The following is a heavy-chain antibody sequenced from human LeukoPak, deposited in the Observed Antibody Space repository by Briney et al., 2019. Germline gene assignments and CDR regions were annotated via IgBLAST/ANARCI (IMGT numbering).Heavy chain of an antibody. D-gene: IGHD1-26*01. CDR2: INPTNGGT. Sequence: SVKVSCKASGYTFTDYYLHWVRQAPGQGLEWMEWINPTNGGTYYAQKFQGRVTMTRDTSITTVYMEMSRLRSDDTAVYYCASLGATTLSYYGIDVWGQGTTVTVSS. CDR1: GYTFTDYY. V-gene: IGHV1-2*02. J-gene: IGHJ6*02. CDR3: ASLGATTLSYYGIDV.